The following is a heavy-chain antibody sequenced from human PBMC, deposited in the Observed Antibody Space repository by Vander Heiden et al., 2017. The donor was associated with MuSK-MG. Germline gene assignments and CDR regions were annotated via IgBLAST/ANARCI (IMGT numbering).Heavy chain of an antibody. J-gene: IGHJ4*02. CDR2: ISYDGSNK. D-gene: IGHD2-21*02. CDR1: GFTFSSST. V-gene: IGHV3-30*01. Sequence: QVQLVESGGGGVQPGRSLRLSCAASGFTFSSSTMHWVRQASGKGLEWVAVISYDGSNKYYEDSVKGRVTISREYSKNTLYPQMNSLRAEEVAVEYCARYFTAGSAVTDPSFDYWSQGTVVTVFS. CDR3: ARYFTAGSAVTDPSFDY.